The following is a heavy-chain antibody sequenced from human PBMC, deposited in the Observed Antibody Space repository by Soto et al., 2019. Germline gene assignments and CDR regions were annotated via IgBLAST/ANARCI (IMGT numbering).Heavy chain of an antibody. CDR2: IYHSGNT. J-gene: IGHJ5*02. D-gene: IGHD3-22*01. Sequence: QVQLQESGPGLVQPSQTLSLTCTVSGGSISSGGFYWSWIRQHPEKGLEWIGWIYHSGNTYYNPSLKSRVTLLEDTSKNQFSLKLTSVTAADTAVYYCVRATYQYYDSSGVQNRFDPWGQGTLVTVSS. CDR1: GGSISSGGFY. V-gene: IGHV4-31*03. CDR3: VRATYQYYDSSGVQNRFDP.